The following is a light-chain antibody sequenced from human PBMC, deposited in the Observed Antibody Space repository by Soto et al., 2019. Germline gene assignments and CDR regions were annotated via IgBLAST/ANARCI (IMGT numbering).Light chain of an antibody. CDR1: SSDVGGYNY. CDR2: EVS. J-gene: IGLJ3*02. V-gene: IGLV2-14*01. Sequence: QSVLTQPASVSGSPGQSITISCTGTSSDVGGYNYVSWYQQHPGKAPKLMIYEVSNRPSGVSNRFSGSKSGNTASLTISGLKAEDEADYYCSSYTSSSTSWVFGGGTKLTVI. CDR3: SSYTSSSTSWV.